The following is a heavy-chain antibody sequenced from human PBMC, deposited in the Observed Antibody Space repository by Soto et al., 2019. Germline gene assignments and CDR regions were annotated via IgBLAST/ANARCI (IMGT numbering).Heavy chain of an antibody. V-gene: IGHV3-15*01. CDR1: GFTFSNAW. CDR2: IKSKTDGGTT. CDR3: TTESGPMIVDYYFDY. D-gene: IGHD3-22*01. J-gene: IGHJ4*02. Sequence: GGSLRLSCAASGFTFSNAWMSWVRQAPGKGLEWVGRIKSKTDGGTTDYAAPVKGRFTISRDDSKNTLYLQMNSLKTEDTAVYYCTTESGPMIVDYYFDYWGQGTLVTVS.